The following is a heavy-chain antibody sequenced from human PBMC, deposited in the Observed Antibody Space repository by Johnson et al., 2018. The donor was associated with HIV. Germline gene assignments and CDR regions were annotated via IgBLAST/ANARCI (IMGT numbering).Heavy chain of an antibody. D-gene: IGHD2-15*01. CDR1: GFTFDDYG. CDR2: IRSTGGYK. Sequence: VQLVESGGGVVRPGGSLRLSCTASGFTFDDYGMSWVRQAPGKGLEWVSSIRSTGGYKYYVDSMKGRFTISRDNSKNTLYLQMNSLRAEDTAVYYCARDPNSSNCSGVTCYSAAFDIWGQGTMVTVSS. J-gene: IGHJ3*02. V-gene: IGHV3-20*04. CDR3: ARDPNSSNCSGVTCYSAAFDI.